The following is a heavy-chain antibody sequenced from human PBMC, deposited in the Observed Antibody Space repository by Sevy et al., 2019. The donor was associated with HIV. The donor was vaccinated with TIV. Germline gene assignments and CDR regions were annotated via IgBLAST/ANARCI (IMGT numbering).Heavy chain of an antibody. D-gene: IGHD2-15*01. V-gene: IGHV3-30-3*01. CDR3: ARGGILVEGDDRTTPFDF. Sequence: GGSLRLSCSVSGFTFNTYSFHWVRQAPGMGLEWVSAISSDGVNKYYADSVRGRFTISRDNSKSTLYLQMNNLRAGDTGVYYCARGGILVEGDDRTTPFDFWGQGTLVTVSS. CDR2: ISSDGVNK. CDR1: GFTFNTYS. J-gene: IGHJ4*02.